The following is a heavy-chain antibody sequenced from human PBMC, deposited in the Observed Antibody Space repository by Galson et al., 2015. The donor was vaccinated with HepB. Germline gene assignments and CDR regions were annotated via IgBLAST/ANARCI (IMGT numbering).Heavy chain of an antibody. Sequence: SLRLSCAVSGFTVRDYSLSWIRQAPGKGLESVSYSGKGGSVLEYADSVKGRSTFSRDDGKNSLYLQMNSLRDEDTAVYYCARGVGDSSTFDYWGQGTLVTVSS. CDR1: GFTVRDYS. V-gene: IGHV3-48*02. J-gene: IGHJ4*02. CDR3: ARGVGDSSTFDY. D-gene: IGHD1-26*01. CDR2: SGKGGSVL.